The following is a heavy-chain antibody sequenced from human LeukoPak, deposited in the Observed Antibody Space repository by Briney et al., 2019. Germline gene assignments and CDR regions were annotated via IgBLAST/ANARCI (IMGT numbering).Heavy chain of an antibody. Sequence: ETGGSLRLSCAASGFTFSSFDMHWVRQPTGQGLEWVSTIGTASDTYYPGSVEGRFTISRDNAKNSLYLQMNSLRAEDTAVYYCARFGGGSCSGSSCYDYYVDVWGKGTTVTVSS. CDR1: GFTFSSFD. V-gene: IGHV3-13*01. CDR2: IGTASDT. CDR3: ARFGGGSCSGSSCYDYYVDV. D-gene: IGHD2-2*01. J-gene: IGHJ6*03.